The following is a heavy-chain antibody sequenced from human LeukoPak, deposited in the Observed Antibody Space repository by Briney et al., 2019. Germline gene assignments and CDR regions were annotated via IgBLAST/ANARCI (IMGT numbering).Heavy chain of an antibody. CDR3: AREITPAAPDAFDI. V-gene: IGHV4-59*11. J-gene: IGHJ3*02. CDR1: GGSIDSHF. Sequence: SETLSLTCTVSGGSIDSHFWSWIRQPPGKGLEWIGNIFFSGSTSNNPSLESRVTISVDTSKNQFSLKLSSVTAADTAVYYCAREITPAAPDAFDIWGQGSMVTVSS. CDR2: IFFSGST. D-gene: IGHD6-13*01.